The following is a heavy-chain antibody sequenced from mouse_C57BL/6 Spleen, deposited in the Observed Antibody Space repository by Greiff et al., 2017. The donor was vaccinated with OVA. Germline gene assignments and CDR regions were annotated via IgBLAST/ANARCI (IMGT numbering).Heavy chain of an antibody. D-gene: IGHD2-10*02. CDR2: IYPGDGDT. CDR1: GYAFSSSW. J-gene: IGHJ4*01. CDR3: ARAGYDSYAMDY. Sequence: VQLQQSGPELVKPGASVKISCKASGYAFSSSWMNWVKQRPGKGLEWIGRIYPGDGDTNYNGKFKGKATLTADKSSSTAYMQLSSLTSEDSAVYFCARAGYDSYAMDYWGQGTSVTVSS. V-gene: IGHV1-82*01.